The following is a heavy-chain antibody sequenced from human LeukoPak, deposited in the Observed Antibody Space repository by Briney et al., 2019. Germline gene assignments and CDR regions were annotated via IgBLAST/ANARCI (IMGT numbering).Heavy chain of an antibody. CDR1: GGSLSSYY. Sequence: SETLSLTCTVSGGSLSSYYWSWIRQPPGKGLEWIGYIYYTGSTNYNPSLKSRVTISVDTAKNQFSLNVTSVTAADTAVYYCARELYSGCDSWGQGTLVTVSA. J-gene: IGHJ5*01. V-gene: IGHV4-59*01. CDR2: IYYTGST. D-gene: IGHD5-12*01. CDR3: ARELYSGCDS.